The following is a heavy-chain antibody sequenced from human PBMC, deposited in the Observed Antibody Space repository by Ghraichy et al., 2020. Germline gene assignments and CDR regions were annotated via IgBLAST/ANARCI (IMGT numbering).Heavy chain of an antibody. D-gene: IGHD3-22*01. V-gene: IGHV1-8*01. CDR3: ARVRSEMRVVVVIRGRRNWFDP. CDR2: MNPNSGNT. Sequence: ASVKVSCKASGYTFTSYDINWVRQATGQGLEWMGWMNPNSGNTGYAQKFQGRVTMTRNTSISTAYMELSSLRSEDTAVYYCARVRSEMRVVVVIRGRRNWFDPWGQGTLVTVSS. CDR1: GYTFTSYD. J-gene: IGHJ5*02.